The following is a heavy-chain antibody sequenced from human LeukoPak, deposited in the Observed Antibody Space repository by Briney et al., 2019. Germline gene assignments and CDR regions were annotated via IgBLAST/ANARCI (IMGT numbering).Heavy chain of an antibody. CDR1: GFTFSNYG. Sequence: GGSLRLSCAASGFTFSNYGIHWVRQAPGKGLEWVAVIWYDGSKKYYIDSVKGRFTISRDNTKNSLYLQMNSLRAEDTAVYYCARFRTWGDKAFDYWGQGTLVTVSS. D-gene: IGHD2-21*02. J-gene: IGHJ4*02. CDR3: ARFRTWGDKAFDY. CDR2: IWYDGSKK. V-gene: IGHV3-33*01.